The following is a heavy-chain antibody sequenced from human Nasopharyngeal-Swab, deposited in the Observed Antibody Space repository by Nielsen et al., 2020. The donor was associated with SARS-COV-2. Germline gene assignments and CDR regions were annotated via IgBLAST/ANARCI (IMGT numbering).Heavy chain of an antibody. CDR3: ARDIPGGTSDFDL. CDR2: TYYRSQWYS. Sequence: SQTLSLTCAISGDSVSNDRVAWNWIRQSPSRGLEWLGRTYYRSQWYSDYAVSVKSRITINPDTAKNQFSLQLNSVTPEDTAVYYCARDIPGGTSDFDLWGQGTLVTVSS. J-gene: IGHJ4*02. D-gene: IGHD4-23*01. V-gene: IGHV6-1*01. CDR1: GDSVSNDRVA.